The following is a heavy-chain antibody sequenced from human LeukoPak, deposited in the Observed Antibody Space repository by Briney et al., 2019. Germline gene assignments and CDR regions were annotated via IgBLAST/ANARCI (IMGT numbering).Heavy chain of an antibody. CDR1: GFTLSSYS. Sequence: GGSLRLSCAASGFTLSSYSMNWVRQAPGKGLEWVSYISSSSSTIYYADSVKGRFTISRDNAKNSLCLQMNSLRAEDTAVYYCARDSSAYCGGDCYSAYWGQGTLVTVSS. CDR2: ISSSSSTI. V-gene: IGHV3-48*01. CDR3: ARDSSAYCGGDCYSAY. J-gene: IGHJ4*02. D-gene: IGHD2-21*02.